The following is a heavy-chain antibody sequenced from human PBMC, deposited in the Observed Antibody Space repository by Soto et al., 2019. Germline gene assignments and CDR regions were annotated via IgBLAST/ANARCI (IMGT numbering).Heavy chain of an antibody. J-gene: IGHJ6*02. CDR3: ARYIPGVRYYGMDV. D-gene: IGHD2-2*01. Sequence: EVQLLESGGHLVQPGGSLRLSCAASGFTFSNYAMKWVRQAPGKGLEWVSLIGESGTPTYYADSVKGRFTISRDNSGNTLFLEMYSLRAEDTAVYYCARYIPGVRYYGMDVWGQGTTVTVSS. CDR2: IGESGTPT. CDR1: GFTFSNYA. V-gene: IGHV3-23*01.